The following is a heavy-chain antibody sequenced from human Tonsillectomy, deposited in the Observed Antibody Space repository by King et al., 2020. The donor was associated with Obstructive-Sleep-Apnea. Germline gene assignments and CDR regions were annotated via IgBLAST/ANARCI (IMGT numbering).Heavy chain of an antibody. V-gene: IGHV1-8*01. CDR2: MNPNSGST. CDR1: GYTFTSYD. J-gene: IGHJ3*02. Sequence: QLVQSGAEVKKPGASVKVSCKASGYTFTSYDINWVRQATGRGLEWMAWMNPNSGSTAYAQKFQGRVTMTRSASNSTAYMDLSSLQSEDTAVYYCARSRGPGAFDIWGEGTMVIVSS. D-gene: IGHD3-16*01. CDR3: ARSRGPGAFDI.